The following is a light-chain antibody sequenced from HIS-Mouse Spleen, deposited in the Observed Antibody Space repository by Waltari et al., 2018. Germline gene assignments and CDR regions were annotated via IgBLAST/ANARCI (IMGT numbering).Light chain of an antibody. Sequence: SYELTQPPSVSVSPGQTARNTCSGDAWTKHSAYWYQQKSGQAPGLVIYEDSKRPSGIPERFSGSSSGTMATLTISGAQVEDEADYYCYSTDSSGNHRRVFGGGTKLTVL. V-gene: IGLV3-10*01. CDR1: AWTKHS. CDR3: YSTDSSGNHRRV. J-gene: IGLJ3*02. CDR2: EDS.